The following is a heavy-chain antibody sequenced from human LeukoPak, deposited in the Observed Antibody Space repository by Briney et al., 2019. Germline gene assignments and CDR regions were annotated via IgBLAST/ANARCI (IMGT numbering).Heavy chain of an antibody. J-gene: IGHJ4*02. CDR3: AKRRDGYNWGLRDY. CDR1: GFTFSTYG. D-gene: IGHD5-24*01. Sequence: GGSLRLSCAASGFTFSTYGMHWVRQAPGKVLEWVAVISFDGTNKYYADSVKGRFTISRDNSKNTLYLQMNSLRTEDTAVYYCAKRRDGYNWGLRDYWGQGTLVTVSS. V-gene: IGHV3-30*18. CDR2: ISFDGTNK.